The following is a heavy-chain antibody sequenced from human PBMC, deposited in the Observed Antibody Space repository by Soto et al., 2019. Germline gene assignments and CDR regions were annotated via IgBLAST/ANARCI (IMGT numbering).Heavy chain of an antibody. V-gene: IGHV4-59*08. CDR3: ARFDVNIVATTPADAFDI. Sequence: SETLSLTCTVSGGSISSYYWSWIRQPPGKGLEWIGYIYYSGSTNYNPSLKSRVTISVDTSKNQFSLKLSSVTAADTAVYYCARFDVNIVATTPADAFDIWGQGTMVTVSS. CDR2: IYYSGST. CDR1: GGSISSYY. J-gene: IGHJ3*02. D-gene: IGHD5-12*01.